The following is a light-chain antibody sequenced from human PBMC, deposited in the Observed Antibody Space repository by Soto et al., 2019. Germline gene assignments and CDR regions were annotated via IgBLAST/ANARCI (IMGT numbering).Light chain of an antibody. V-gene: IGKV1-39*01. J-gene: IGKJ5*01. CDR2: AAS. Sequence: DLQMTQSPSSLSASVGDTVTITVRATQTISTNLHWYQHKPGKAPNLLIYAASSLQSGVPSRFSGSGSGTDFPLTISSLQPADFAPYYCQQSYSTPHTFGQGTRLEI. CDR3: QQSYSTPHT. CDR1: QTISTN.